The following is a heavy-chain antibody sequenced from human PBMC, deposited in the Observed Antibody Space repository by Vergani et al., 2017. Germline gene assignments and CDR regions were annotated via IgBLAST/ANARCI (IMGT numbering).Heavy chain of an antibody. D-gene: IGHD2-2*01. CDR3: ARSPRGQLLHGPDYYCYYMDV. J-gene: IGHJ6*03. Sequence: QVQLVQSGAEVKKPGSSVKVSCKASGGTFSSYAISWVRQAPGQGLEWMGGIIPIFGTANYAQKFQGRVTITADESTSTAYMELSSLRSEDTAVYYCARSPRGQLLHGPDYYCYYMDVWGKGTTVTVSS. CDR2: IIPIFGTA. V-gene: IGHV1-69*01. CDR1: GGTFSSYA.